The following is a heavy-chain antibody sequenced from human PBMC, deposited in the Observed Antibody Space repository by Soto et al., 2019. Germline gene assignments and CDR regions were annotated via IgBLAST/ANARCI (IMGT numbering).Heavy chain of an antibody. D-gene: IGHD2-15*01. V-gene: IGHV1-3*01. CDR2: INAGNGNT. CDR3: ARGTCSGGSCYSFHFDY. CDR1: GYTFTSYA. Sequence: QVQLVQSGAEVKKPGASVKVACKASGYTFTSYAMHWVRQAPGQRLEWMGWINAGNGNTKYSQKFQGSVTITRDTSASTAYMELSSLRSEDTAVYYCARGTCSGGSCYSFHFDYWGQGTLVTVSS. J-gene: IGHJ4*02.